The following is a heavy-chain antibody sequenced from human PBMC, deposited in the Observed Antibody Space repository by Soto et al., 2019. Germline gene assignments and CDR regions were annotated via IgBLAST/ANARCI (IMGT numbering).Heavy chain of an antibody. V-gene: IGHV4-34*01. CDR2: INHSGSP. CDR3: ATANWSHHYFDP. D-gene: IGHD1-1*01. Sequence: SETLSLTCGVYGGSFSCYYWIWLRQPPGKGLGWIGEINHSGSPNYNPSLKSRVTISVDTSKNQFSLKMTSVTAADTAVYYCATANWSHHYFDPWGQGTLVTVSS. J-gene: IGHJ5*02. CDR1: GGSFSCYY.